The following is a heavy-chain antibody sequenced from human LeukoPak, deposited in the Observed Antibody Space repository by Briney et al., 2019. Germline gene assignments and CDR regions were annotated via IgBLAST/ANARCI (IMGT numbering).Heavy chain of an antibody. CDR1: GFTFSSYS. CDR3: ASAYYGSGSYFLSYYFDY. D-gene: IGHD3-10*01. J-gene: IGHJ4*02. V-gene: IGHV3-48*02. CDR2: ISSSSTI. Sequence: PGGSLRLSCAASGFTFSSYSMNWVRQAPGKGLEWVSYISSSSTIYYADSVKGRFTISRDNAKNSLYLRMNSLRDEDTAVYYCASAYYGSGSYFLSYYFDYWGQGTLVTVSS.